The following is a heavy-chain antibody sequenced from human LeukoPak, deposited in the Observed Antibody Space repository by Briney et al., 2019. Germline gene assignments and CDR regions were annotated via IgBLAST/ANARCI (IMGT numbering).Heavy chain of an antibody. CDR2: FDPEDGET. J-gene: IGHJ6*03. Sequence: ASVKVSCKVSGYTLTELSMHWVRQAPGKGLEWMGGFDPEDGETIYAQKFQGRVTMTEDTSTDTAYMELSSLRSEDTAVYYCARDGVADARNYYYYYMDVWGKGTTVTVSS. V-gene: IGHV1-24*01. CDR1: GYTLTELS. D-gene: IGHD6-19*01. CDR3: ARDGVADARNYYYYYMDV.